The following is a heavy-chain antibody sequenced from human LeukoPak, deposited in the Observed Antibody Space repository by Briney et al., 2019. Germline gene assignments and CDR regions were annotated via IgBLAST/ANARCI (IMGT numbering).Heavy chain of an antibody. Sequence: PSETLSLTCTVSGGSISSYYWSWIRHPPGKGLEWIGYIYYSGSTNYNPSLKSRVTISVDTSKNQFSLKLSSVTAADTAVYYCARHDYGGNSPFDYWGQGTLVTVSS. CDR2: IYYSGST. V-gene: IGHV4-59*08. CDR3: ARHDYGGNSPFDY. J-gene: IGHJ4*02. CDR1: GGSISSYY. D-gene: IGHD4-23*01.